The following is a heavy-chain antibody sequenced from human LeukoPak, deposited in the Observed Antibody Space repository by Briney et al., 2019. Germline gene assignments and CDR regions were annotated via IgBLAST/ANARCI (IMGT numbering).Heavy chain of an antibody. J-gene: IGHJ5*02. CDR1: GGSFSGYY. CDR2: INHSGST. CDR3: ARAAIPYYHGSGSYSRWFDP. V-gene: IGHV4-34*01. Sequence: PSETLSLTCAVYGGSFSGYYWSWMRQPPGKGLEWIGEINHSGSTNYNPSLKSRVTISVDTSKNQFSLKLSSVTAADTAVYYCARAAIPYYHGSGSYSRWFDPWGQGTLVTVSS. D-gene: IGHD3-10*01.